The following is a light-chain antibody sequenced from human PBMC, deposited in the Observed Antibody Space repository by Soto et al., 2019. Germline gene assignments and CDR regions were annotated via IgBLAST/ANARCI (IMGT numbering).Light chain of an antibody. CDR3: QKYDGAPLA. V-gene: IGKV1-27*01. J-gene: IGKJ4*01. CDR2: AAS. Sequence: DIQMTQSPSSLSASVGDRVTITCRAGQDINIYLAWYQQKPGKVPTLLISAASTLQSGVPPRFSGSGSGTDFTLTISSLQPEDVATYYCQKYDGAPLAFGRGTKVEIK. CDR1: QDINIY.